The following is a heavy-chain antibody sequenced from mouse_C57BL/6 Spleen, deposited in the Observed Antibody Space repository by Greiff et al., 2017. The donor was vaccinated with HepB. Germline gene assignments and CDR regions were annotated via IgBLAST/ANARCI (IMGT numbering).Heavy chain of an antibody. CDR3: TRKTAQAGDY. J-gene: IGHJ2*01. CDR2: IDPETGGT. D-gene: IGHD3-2*02. V-gene: IGHV1-15*01. CDR1: GYTFTDYE. Sequence: VQLQQSGAELVRPGASVTLSCKASGYTFTDYEMHWVKQTPVHGLEWIGAIDPETGGTAYNQKFKGKAILTADKSSSTAYMELRSLTSEDSAVYYCTRKTAQAGDYWGQGTTLTVSS.